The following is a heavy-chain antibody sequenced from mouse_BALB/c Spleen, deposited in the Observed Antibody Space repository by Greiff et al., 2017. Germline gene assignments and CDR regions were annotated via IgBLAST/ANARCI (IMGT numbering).Heavy chain of an antibody. CDR3: ARKGNGYPYFDY. CDR1: GYTFTDYA. D-gene: IGHD2-2*01. Sequence: VKLMESGAELVRPGVSVKISCKGSGYTFTDYAMHWVKQSHAKSLEWIGVISTYYGDASYNQKFKGKATMTVDKSSSTAYMELARLTSEDSAIYYCARKGNGYPYFDYWGQGTTLTVSS. V-gene: IGHV1S137*01. J-gene: IGHJ2*01. CDR2: ISTYYGDA.